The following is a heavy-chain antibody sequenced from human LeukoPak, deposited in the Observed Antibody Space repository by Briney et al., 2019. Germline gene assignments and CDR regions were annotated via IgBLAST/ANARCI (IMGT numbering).Heavy chain of an antibody. CDR2: IGSSGSTI. Sequence: GGSLRLSCAASGFTFSDYYMSWIRQAPGKGLEWVSYIGSSGSTIYYADSVKGRFTISRDNAKNSLYLQMNSLRAEDTAVYYCARAHYDFWSGYRGGNWFDPWGQGTLVTVSS. V-gene: IGHV3-11*04. CDR3: ARAHYDFWSGYRGGNWFDP. CDR1: GFTFSDYY. D-gene: IGHD3-3*01. J-gene: IGHJ5*02.